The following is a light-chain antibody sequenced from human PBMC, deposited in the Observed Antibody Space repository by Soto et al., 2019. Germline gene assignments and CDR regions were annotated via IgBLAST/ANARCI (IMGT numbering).Light chain of an antibody. V-gene: IGLV1-40*01. Sequence: QAVLTQPPSVSGAPGQRVTIPCTGSSSNIGTGYDVQWYQQIPGTAPKLLIHGNTNRPSGVPDRFSASKSGTSASLAITGLQVEDEADYFCQSYDSSLNGWVFGGGTKLT. CDR1: SSNIGTGYD. CDR2: GNT. CDR3: QSYDSSLNGWV. J-gene: IGLJ3*02.